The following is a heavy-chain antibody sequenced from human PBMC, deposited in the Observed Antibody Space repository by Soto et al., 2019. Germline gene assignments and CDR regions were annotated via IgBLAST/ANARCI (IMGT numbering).Heavy chain of an antibody. CDR1: GYTFTSYD. J-gene: IGHJ6*02. CDR3: ARDHSSGWYGPYYYYGMDV. Sequence: QVQLVQSGAEVKKPGASVKVACKASGYTFTSYDINWVRQATGQGLEWMGWMNPNSGNTGYAQKIQGRVTMTRNTSVSTAYMELRSLRSQDTAVYYCARDHSSGWYGPYYYYGMDVWGQGTTVTVSS. D-gene: IGHD6-19*01. V-gene: IGHV1-8*01. CDR2: MNPNSGNT.